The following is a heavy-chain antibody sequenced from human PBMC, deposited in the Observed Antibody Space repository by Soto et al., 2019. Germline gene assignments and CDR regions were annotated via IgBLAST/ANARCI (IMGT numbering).Heavy chain of an antibody. D-gene: IGHD3-16*01. Sequence: GASVKVSCKASGYTFTSYGISWVRQAPGQGLEWMGWISAYNGNTNYAQKLQGRVTMTTDTSTSTAYMELSSLTSDDTAVFYCARKVRDYNFDYWGQGTLVTVSS. J-gene: IGHJ4*02. CDR1: GYTFTSYG. CDR3: ARKVRDYNFDY. V-gene: IGHV1-18*04. CDR2: ISAYNGNT.